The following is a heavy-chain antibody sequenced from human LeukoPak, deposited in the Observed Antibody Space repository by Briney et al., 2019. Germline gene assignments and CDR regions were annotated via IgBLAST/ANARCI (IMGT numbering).Heavy chain of an antibody. Sequence: SETLSLTCAVSGGSISSYYWSWIRQPPGKGLEWIGYIYTSGSTNYNPSLKGRVTISVDTSKNQFSLKLSSVTAADTAVYYCAREQRGSGNDAFDIWGQGTMVTVSS. CDR3: AREQRGSGNDAFDI. J-gene: IGHJ3*02. D-gene: IGHD3-10*01. V-gene: IGHV4-4*09. CDR2: IYTSGST. CDR1: GGSISSYY.